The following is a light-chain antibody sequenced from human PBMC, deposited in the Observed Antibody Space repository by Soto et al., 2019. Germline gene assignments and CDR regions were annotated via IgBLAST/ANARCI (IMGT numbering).Light chain of an antibody. Sequence: AAPMTQSPSSLSASVRGKITITCRVSQGIRNDLAWYQQKPGRAPRLLIFAASTLQSGVPSRFSGSGAGTDFTLTISSLQPEDFATYYCLQAYNYPRTFGQGTKV. CDR3: LQAYNYPRT. J-gene: IGKJ1*01. CDR1: QGIRND. CDR2: AAS. V-gene: IGKV1-6*01.